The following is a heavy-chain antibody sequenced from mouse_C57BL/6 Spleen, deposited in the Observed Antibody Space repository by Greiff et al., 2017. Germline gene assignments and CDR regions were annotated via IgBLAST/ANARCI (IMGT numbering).Heavy chain of an antibody. Sequence: QVQLKESGAELARPGASVKLSCKASGYTFTSYGISWVKQRTGQGLEWIGEIYPRSGNTYYNEKFKGKATLTADKSSSPAYMELRSLTSEDSAVYFCARRVGGELGPFDYWGQGTTLTVSS. CDR1: GYTFTSYG. CDR3: ARRVGGELGPFDY. CDR2: IYPRSGNT. D-gene: IGHD4-1*01. V-gene: IGHV1-81*01. J-gene: IGHJ2*01.